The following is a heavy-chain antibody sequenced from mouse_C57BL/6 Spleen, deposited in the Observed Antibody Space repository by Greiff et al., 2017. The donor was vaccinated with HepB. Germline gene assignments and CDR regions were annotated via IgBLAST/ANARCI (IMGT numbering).Heavy chain of an antibody. V-gene: IGHV3-6*01. CDR3: ARMDYYGSSGFDY. Sequence: EVKLQESGPGLVKPSQSLSLTCSVTGYSITSCYYWNWIRQFPGNKLEWMGYISYDGSNNYNPSLKNRISITRDTSKNQFFLKLNSVTTEDTATYYCARMDYYGSSGFDYWGQGTTLTVSS. CDR1: GYSITSCYY. D-gene: IGHD1-1*01. CDR2: ISYDGSN. J-gene: IGHJ2*01.